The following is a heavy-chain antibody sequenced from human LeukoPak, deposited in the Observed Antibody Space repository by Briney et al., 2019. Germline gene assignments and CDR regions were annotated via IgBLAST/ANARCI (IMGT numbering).Heavy chain of an antibody. CDR1: GGSISSYY. CDR3: AREGDASGSYYNY. D-gene: IGHD3-10*01. J-gene: IGHJ4*02. Sequence: PSETLSLTCTVSGGSISSYYWSWIRQPPGKGLEWIGYIYYSGSTNYNPSLKSRVTISVDTSKNQFSLNLNSVTAADTAVYYCAREGDASGSYYNYWGQGILVTVSS. V-gene: IGHV4-59*12. CDR2: IYYSGST.